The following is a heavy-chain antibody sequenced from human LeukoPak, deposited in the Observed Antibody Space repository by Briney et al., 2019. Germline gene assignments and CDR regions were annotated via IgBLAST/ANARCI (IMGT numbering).Heavy chain of an antibody. J-gene: IGHJ6*03. Sequence: SETLSLTCTVSGGSISSYYWSWIRQPPGKGLEWIGEINHSGSTSYNPSLKSRVTISVDTSKNQFSLKLSSVTAADTAVYYCARESRTTVTTTPYYYYYMDVWGKGTTVTISS. CDR3: ARESRTTVTTTPYYYYYMDV. CDR1: GGSISSYY. D-gene: IGHD4-17*01. CDR2: INHSGST. V-gene: IGHV4-34*01.